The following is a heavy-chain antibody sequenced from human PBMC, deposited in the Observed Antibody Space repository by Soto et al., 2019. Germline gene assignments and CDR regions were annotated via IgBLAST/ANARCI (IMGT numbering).Heavy chain of an antibody. CDR2: ISGSGGST. CDR3: AKDRGSSSGFDY. V-gene: IGHV3-23*01. J-gene: IGHJ4*02. Sequence: GGSLRLSCAASGFTFSSYAMSWVRQAPGRGLEWDSAISGSGGSTYYADSVKGRFTISRDNSKNTLYLQMNSLRAEDTAVYYCAKDRGSSSGFDYWGQGTLVTVSS. CDR1: GFTFSSYA. D-gene: IGHD6-6*01.